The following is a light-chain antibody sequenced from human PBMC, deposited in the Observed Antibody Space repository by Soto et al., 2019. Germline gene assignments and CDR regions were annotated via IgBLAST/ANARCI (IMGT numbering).Light chain of an antibody. CDR2: KAS. J-gene: IGKJ4*01. CDR1: QTISSW. CDR3: QQYNSLSSVS. Sequence: DIQMTQSPSTLSGSVGDIVTITCLASQTISSWLSWYQHKPGKAPKLLIYKASTLKSGVPSRFSGSGSGTEFTLTITILQPDDSATYYCQQYNSLSSVSFGGGTKVDIK. V-gene: IGKV1-5*03.